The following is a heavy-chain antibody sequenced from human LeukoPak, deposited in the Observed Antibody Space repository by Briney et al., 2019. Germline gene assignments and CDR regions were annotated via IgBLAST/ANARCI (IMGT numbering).Heavy chain of an antibody. CDR2: INPNSGGT. CDR3: AREMGYGYCSGGSCYSESAFDI. D-gene: IGHD2-15*01. V-gene: IGHV1-2*04. CDR1: GYTFTGYY. Sequence: ASVTVSCKASGYTFTGYYMHWVRQAPGQGLEWMGWINPNSGGTNYAQKFQGWVTMTRDTSISTAYMELSRLRSDDTAVYYCAREMGYGYCSGGSCYSESAFDIWGQGSMVTVSS. J-gene: IGHJ3*02.